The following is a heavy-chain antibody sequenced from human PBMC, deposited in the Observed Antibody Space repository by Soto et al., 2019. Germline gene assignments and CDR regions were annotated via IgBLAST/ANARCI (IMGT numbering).Heavy chain of an antibody. J-gene: IGHJ4*02. CDR1: GITFGSRS. D-gene: IGHD3-10*01. V-gene: IGHV3-23*01. CDR2: ITDSGGDA. CDR3: ARGSTDSYTGSRIFDF. Sequence: GGSLRLSGVASGITFGSRSISWVRQAPWEGLEWVSTITDSGGDAKYADSVRGRFTISRDNSKNTLYLQMSSLRAEDSAVYYCARGSTDSYTGSRIFDFWGRRTLVTVSS.